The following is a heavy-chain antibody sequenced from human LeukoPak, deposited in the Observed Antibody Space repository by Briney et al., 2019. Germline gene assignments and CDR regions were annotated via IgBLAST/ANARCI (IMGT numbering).Heavy chain of an antibody. CDR3: AKGSPEYYYYMDV. V-gene: IGHV3-43*01. CDR2: ISWDGGST. CDR1: GFTFDDYT. Sequence: GGSLRLSCAASGFTFDDYTMHWVRQAPGKGLEWVSLISWDGGSTYYADSVKGRFTISRDNSKNSLYLQMNSLRTEDTALYYCAKGSPEYYYYMDVWGKGTTVTISS. J-gene: IGHJ6*03.